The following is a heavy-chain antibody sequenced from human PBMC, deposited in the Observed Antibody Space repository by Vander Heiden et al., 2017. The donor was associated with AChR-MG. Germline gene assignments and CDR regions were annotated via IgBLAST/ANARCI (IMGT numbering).Heavy chain of an antibody. J-gene: IGHJ4*02. D-gene: IGHD3-22*01. CDR3: TSDYYDSTNSPLFDY. CDR1: GFTFSGSA. Sequence: EVQLVESGGGLVQPGGSLKLSCAAPGFTFSGSAMHWVRQASGKGLEWVGRIRSKANSYATAYAASVKGRFTISRDDSKNTAYLQMNSLKTEDTAVYYCTSDYYDSTNSPLFDYWGQGTLVTVSS. V-gene: IGHV3-73*02. CDR2: IRSKANSYAT.